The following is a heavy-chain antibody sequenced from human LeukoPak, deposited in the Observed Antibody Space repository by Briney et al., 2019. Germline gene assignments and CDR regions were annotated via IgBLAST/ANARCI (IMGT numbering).Heavy chain of an antibody. V-gene: IGHV4-4*02. D-gene: IGHD1-26*01. J-gene: IGHJ6*02. CDR1: GFTFSTYSM. Sequence: GSLRLSCAASGFTFSTYSMNWVRQPPGKGLEWIGEIYHSGSTNYNPSLKSRVTISVDKSKNQFSLKLSSVTAADTAVYYCASFTGVVGATGGYYYYGMDVWGQGTTVTVSS. CDR3: ASFTGVVGATGGYYYYGMDV. CDR2: IYHSGST.